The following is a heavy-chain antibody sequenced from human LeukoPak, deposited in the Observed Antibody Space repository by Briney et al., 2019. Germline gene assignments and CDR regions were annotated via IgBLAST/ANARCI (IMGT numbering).Heavy chain of an antibody. V-gene: IGHV3-23*01. D-gene: IGHD3-22*01. J-gene: IGHJ6*02. CDR1: GFTFNTNA. CDR2: ISGRTGGT. Sequence: GGSLRLSCAACGFTFNTNAMSWVCQAPGKGLEWVSAISGRTGGTYYADSVKGRFTISRDNFKNTLYLQMNSLRAEDTAVYYCARTYYYDSSGYYSYYYYGMDVWGQGTTVTVSS. CDR3: ARTYYYDSSGYYSYYYYGMDV.